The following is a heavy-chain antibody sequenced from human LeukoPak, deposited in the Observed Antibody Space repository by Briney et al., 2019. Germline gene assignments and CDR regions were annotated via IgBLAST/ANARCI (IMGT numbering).Heavy chain of an antibody. J-gene: IGHJ5*02. V-gene: IGHV3-74*01. CDR2: INSDGSST. Sequence: GGSLRLSCAAPGFTSSSYWMHWVRQAPGKGLVWVSRINSDGSSTSYADSVKGRFTISRDNAKNTLYLQMNSLRAEDTAVYYCARGPLSGFVEPESNWFDPWGQGTLVTVSS. D-gene: IGHD3-10*01. CDR1: GFTSSSYW. CDR3: ARGPLSGFVEPESNWFDP.